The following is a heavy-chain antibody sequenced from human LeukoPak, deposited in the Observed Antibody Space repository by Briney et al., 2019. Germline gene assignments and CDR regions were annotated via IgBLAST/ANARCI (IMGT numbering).Heavy chain of an antibody. CDR3: ARGITIFGVVPPGAYYFDY. CDR2: INPSGGST. D-gene: IGHD3-3*01. CDR1: GYTFTSYY. J-gene: IGHJ4*02. V-gene: IGHV1-46*01. Sequence: ASVKVSCKASGYTFTSYYMHWVRQAPGQGLEWMGIINPSGGSTSYAQKFQGRVTMTRDTSTSTVYMELSSLRSEDTGVYYCARGITIFGVVPPGAYYFDYWGQGTLVTVSS.